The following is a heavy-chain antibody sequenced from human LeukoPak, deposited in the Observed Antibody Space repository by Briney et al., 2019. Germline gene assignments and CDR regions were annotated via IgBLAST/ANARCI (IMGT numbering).Heavy chain of an antibody. CDR3: TRGWFPSYYYYMDV. Sequence: PGGSLRLSCTASGFTYGDYAMSWFRQAPGKGLEWVGFIRSKAYGGTTEYAASVKGRFTISRDDSKSIAYLQMNSLKTEDTAVYYCTRGWFPSYYYYMDVWGKGTTATVSS. CDR1: GFTYGDYA. V-gene: IGHV3-49*03. D-gene: IGHD2-15*01. J-gene: IGHJ6*03. CDR2: IRSKAYGGTT.